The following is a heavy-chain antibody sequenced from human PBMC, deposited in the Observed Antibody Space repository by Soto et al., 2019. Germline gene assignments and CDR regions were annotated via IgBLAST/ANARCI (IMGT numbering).Heavy chain of an antibody. J-gene: IGHJ5*02. D-gene: IGHD4-17*01. V-gene: IGHV4-31*03. CDR2: IYYTGSA. CDR1: GGSIRTNGYY. Sequence: PSETLSLTCTVSGGSIRTNGYYWSWIRQRPGEGLEWLGYIYYTGSAYYNPSLKSRLTISVDMSKSQFSLKLTSLTAADRAVYCREKDTSPQTTPVVNPGWFDPWGQGILVTVS. CDR3: EKDTSPQTTPVVNPGWFDP.